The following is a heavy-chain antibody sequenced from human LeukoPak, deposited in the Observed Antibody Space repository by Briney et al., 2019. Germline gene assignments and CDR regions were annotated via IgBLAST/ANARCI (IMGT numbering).Heavy chain of an antibody. J-gene: IGHJ4*02. Sequence: GESLKISCKGSGYSFTSYWIGWVRQMPGKGLEWMGIIYPGGSDTRYSPSFQGQVTISADKSISTAYLQWSSLKASDTAMYYCARAGSPYYYDSSGYYPDYWGQGTLVTVSS. CDR3: ARAGSPYYYDSSGYYPDY. CDR1: GYSFTSYW. D-gene: IGHD3-22*01. CDR2: IYPGGSDT. V-gene: IGHV5-51*01.